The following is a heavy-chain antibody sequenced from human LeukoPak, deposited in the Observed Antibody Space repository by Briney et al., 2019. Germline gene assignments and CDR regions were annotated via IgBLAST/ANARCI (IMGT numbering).Heavy chain of an antibody. CDR3: AKDGDAYIEYYYYYMDV. V-gene: IGHV3-33*06. CDR1: GFTFSNYG. CDR2: IWHDGSNK. J-gene: IGHJ6*03. D-gene: IGHD5-24*01. Sequence: PGGSLRLSCVSSGFTFSNYGMHWVWQAPGKGLEWVALIWHDGSNKYYADSVRGRVTISRDNSKNTLYLQMNSLTAEDTAVYFCAKDGDAYIEYYYYYMDVWGKGTTVTVSS.